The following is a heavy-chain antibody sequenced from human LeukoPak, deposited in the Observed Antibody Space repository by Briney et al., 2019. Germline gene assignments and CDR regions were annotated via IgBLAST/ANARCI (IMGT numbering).Heavy chain of an antibody. CDR3: ARLPMAVTPHVDY. V-gene: IGHV3-23*01. CDR2: IGSSASDT. Sequence: SGVSLRLSCAASGFTFSSYPMTWVRQAPGKGLEWVSTIGSSASDTHYADSVKGRFTISRDNSKNSLYLQMNSLRAEDTAVYYCARLPMAVTPHVDYWGQGTLVTVSS. D-gene: IGHD2-21*02. J-gene: IGHJ4*02. CDR1: GFTFSSYP.